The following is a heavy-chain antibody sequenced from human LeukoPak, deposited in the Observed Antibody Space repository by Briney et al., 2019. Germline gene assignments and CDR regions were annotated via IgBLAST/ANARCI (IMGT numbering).Heavy chain of an antibody. CDR3: ARWTDTYYFDY. J-gene: IGHJ4*02. CDR1: GGTFSSYT. D-gene: IGHD3/OR15-3a*01. CDR2: IIPILGIA. Sequence: LVKVSCKASGGTFSSYTISWVRQAPGQGLEWMGRIIPILGIANYAQKFQGRVTITADKSTSTAYMELSSLRSEDTAVYYCARWTDTYYFDYWGQGTLVTVSS. V-gene: IGHV1-69*02.